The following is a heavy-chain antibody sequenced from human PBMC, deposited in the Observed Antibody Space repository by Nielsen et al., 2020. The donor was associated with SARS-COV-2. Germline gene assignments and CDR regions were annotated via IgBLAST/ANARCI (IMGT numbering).Heavy chain of an antibody. CDR1: GFPFSEHL. CDR3: ARERRRGLSGGPNLDH. D-gene: IGHD4-23*01. Sequence: GGFLRLSCAASGFPFSEHLMLWVRLAPGQGLEWVAVIWHDGINKYYGDSVKGRFTVNRDNSKNTLHLQMNSLRVEDTALYFCARERRRGLSGGPNLDHWGQGSLVTVSS. V-gene: IGHV3-33*01. CDR2: IWHDGINK. J-gene: IGHJ4*02.